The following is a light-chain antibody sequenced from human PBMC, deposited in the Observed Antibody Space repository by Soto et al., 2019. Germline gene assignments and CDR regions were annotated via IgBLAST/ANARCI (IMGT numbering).Light chain of an antibody. J-gene: IGKJ1*01. V-gene: IGKV3-20*01. CDR2: GAS. Sequence: EIVLTQSPGTLSLSPGEGATLSCRASQSVSSSQLAWYQQKPGQAPRLLVYGASSRATGIPDRFSGSGSGTDFALTISRLESGDFAVYYCQQYGSSPKTFGQGTKVEIK. CDR1: QSVSSSQ. CDR3: QQYGSSPKT.